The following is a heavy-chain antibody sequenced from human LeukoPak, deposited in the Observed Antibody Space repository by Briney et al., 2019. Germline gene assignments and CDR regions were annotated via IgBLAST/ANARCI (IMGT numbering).Heavy chain of an antibody. V-gene: IGHV3-30*02. CDR3: AKSQYSSSLFDY. J-gene: IGHJ4*02. Sequence: PGGSLRLSCAASGFTFSSYAMSWVRQAPGKGLEWVAFIPYDGSNKYYADSVKGRFTISRDNSKNTLYLQMNSLRAEDTAVYYCAKSQYSSSLFDYWGQGTLVTVSS. CDR2: IPYDGSNK. D-gene: IGHD6-13*01. CDR1: GFTFSSYA.